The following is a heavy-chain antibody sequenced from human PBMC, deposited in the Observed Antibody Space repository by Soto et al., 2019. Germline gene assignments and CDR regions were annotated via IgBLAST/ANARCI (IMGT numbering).Heavy chain of an antibody. CDR3: ARDPHEGVYDY. CDR1: GYTFTGYY. Sequence: ASVKVSCKASGYTFTGYYLHWRRQAPGQGLQWMGWMRPDSGGANYAQKFQGRVSMTRDTSTSTFYMEFSRLASDDTAVYYCARDPHEGVYDYWGQGTQVTVSS. J-gene: IGHJ4*02. V-gene: IGHV1-2*02. CDR2: MRPDSGGA. D-gene: IGHD3-16*01.